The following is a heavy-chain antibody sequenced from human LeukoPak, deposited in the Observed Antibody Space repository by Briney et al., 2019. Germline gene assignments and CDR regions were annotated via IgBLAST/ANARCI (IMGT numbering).Heavy chain of an antibody. Sequence: GGSLRLSCAASGFTLSSYAMHWVRQAPGKGLEWVAVISYDGSVKYYADSVKGRFTISRDNSKNTLYLQMNSLRAEDTAVYYCARGELKDTAMVIADYWGQGTLVTVSS. D-gene: IGHD5-18*01. CDR1: GFTLSSYA. J-gene: IGHJ4*02. V-gene: IGHV3-30-3*01. CDR3: ARGELKDTAMVIADY. CDR2: ISYDGSVK.